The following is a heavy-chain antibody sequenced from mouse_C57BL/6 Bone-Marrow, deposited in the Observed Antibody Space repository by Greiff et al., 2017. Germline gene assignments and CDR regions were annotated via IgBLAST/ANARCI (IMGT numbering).Heavy chain of an antibody. CDR2: IWTGGGT. Sequence: VQLQQSGPGLAAPSQSLSITCTVSGSSLTSYAISWVRQPPGKGLEWLGVIWTGGGTNYNSALKSRLNICKDNSKSQVFLKMNSLQTDDAAGYYCARNNPYYYGSSAYWGQGTLVTVSA. CDR1: GSSLTSYA. CDR3: ARNNPYYYGSSAY. J-gene: IGHJ3*01. V-gene: IGHV2-9-1*01. D-gene: IGHD1-1*01.